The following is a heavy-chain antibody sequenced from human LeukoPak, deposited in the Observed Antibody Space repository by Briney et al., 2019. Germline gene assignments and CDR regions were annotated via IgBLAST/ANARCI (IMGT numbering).Heavy chain of an antibody. J-gene: IGHJ4*02. CDR3: ARDRGGNYYDSSGYSRTLDY. V-gene: IGHV1-46*01. CDR2: INPSGGST. CDR1: GYTFTSYY. Sequence: GASVKVSCKASGYTFTSYYMHWVRQAPGQGLAWMGIINPSGGSTSYAQKFQGRVTMTRDTSTSTVYMELSSLRSEDTAVYYCARDRGGNYYDSSGYSRTLDYWGQGTLVTVSS. D-gene: IGHD3-22*01.